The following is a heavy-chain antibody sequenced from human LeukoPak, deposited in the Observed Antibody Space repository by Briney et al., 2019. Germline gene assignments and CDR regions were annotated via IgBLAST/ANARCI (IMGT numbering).Heavy chain of an antibody. J-gene: IGHJ4*02. V-gene: IGHV4-59*08. CDR2: IYYSGST. CDR1: GGSISSYY. D-gene: IGHD5-24*01. CDR3: ASQMATISPLDY. Sequence: SETLSLTCTVSGGSISSYYWSWIRQPPGKGLEWIGYIYYSGSTNYNPSLKSRVTISGDTSKNQFSLKLSSVTAADTAVYYCASQMATISPLDYWGQGTLVTVSS.